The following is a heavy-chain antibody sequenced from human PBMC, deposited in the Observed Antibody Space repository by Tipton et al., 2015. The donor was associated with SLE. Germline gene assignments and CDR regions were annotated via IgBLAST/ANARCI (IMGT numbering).Heavy chain of an antibody. CDR3: ASWLLYYFDY. Sequence: TLSLTCTVSGGSISSSSYYWGWIRQPPGKGLEWIGSIYYSGSTYYNPSLKSRVTISVDTSKNQFSLKLSSVTAADTAVYYCASWLLYYFDYWGQGTLVTVSS. D-gene: IGHD3-22*01. CDR1: GGSISSSSYY. CDR2: IYYSGST. J-gene: IGHJ4*02. V-gene: IGHV4-39*07.